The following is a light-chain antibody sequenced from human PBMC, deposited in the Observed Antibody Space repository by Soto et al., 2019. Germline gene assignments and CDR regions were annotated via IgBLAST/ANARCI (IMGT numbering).Light chain of an antibody. CDR2: QVS. CDR1: SSDIGTFPF. Sequence: QSALTQPASVSGSPGQSITISCAGTSSDIGTFPFVSWYQQHPGRAPKVMIYQVSNRPSGVSNRFSGSKSGNTASLTISGLQDEDEADYYCSSYTSSATRVFGGGTKLTVL. CDR3: SSYTSSATRV. J-gene: IGLJ2*01. V-gene: IGLV2-14*01.